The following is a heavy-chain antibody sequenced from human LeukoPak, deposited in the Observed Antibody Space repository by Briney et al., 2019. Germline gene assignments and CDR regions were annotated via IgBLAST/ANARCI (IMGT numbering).Heavy chain of an antibody. V-gene: IGHV1-46*01. CDR2: INPSGGST. Sequence: ASVKVSCKASGYTFTSYYMHWVRQAPGQGLERMGIINPSGGSTSYAQKFQGRVTMTRDMSTSTVYMELSSLRSEDTAVYYCARDGFGYSNYGLPDYWGQGTLVTVSS. CDR1: GYTFTSYY. D-gene: IGHD4-11*01. J-gene: IGHJ4*02. CDR3: ARDGFGYSNYGLPDY.